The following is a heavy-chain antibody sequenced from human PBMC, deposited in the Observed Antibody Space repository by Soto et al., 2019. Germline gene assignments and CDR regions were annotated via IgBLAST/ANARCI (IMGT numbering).Heavy chain of an antibody. D-gene: IGHD3-16*01. CDR1: GYNFRTFW. Sequence: PGESLKISCSTSGYNFRTFWIGWLRQMPGKGLEWMGLIYPDDSETKYSPSFEGQVTMSSGSYISTTYLQWSSLQASDTAIYYCGRGRHKGGEGNFAFGGQGTLVTVSS. CDR2: IYPDDSET. CDR3: GRGRHKGGEGNFAF. V-gene: IGHV5-51*01. J-gene: IGHJ4*02.